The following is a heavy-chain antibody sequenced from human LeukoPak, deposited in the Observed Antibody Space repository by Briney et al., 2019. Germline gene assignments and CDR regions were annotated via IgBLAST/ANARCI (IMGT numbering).Heavy chain of an antibody. CDR3: ARDLEAYCSSTSCYPPRCYYGMDV. Sequence: ASVKVSCKASGYTFTSYAMHWVRQAPGQRLEWMGWINAGNGNTKYSQKFQGRVTITRDTSASTAYMELSSLRSEDTAVYYCARDLEAYCSSTSCYPPRCYYGMDVWGKGTTVTVSS. CDR2: INAGNGNT. V-gene: IGHV1-3*01. CDR1: GYTFTSYA. J-gene: IGHJ6*04. D-gene: IGHD2-2*01.